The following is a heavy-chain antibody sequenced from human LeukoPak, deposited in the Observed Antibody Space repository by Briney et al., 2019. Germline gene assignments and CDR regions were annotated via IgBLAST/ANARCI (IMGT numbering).Heavy chain of an antibody. V-gene: IGHV3-20*04. CDR2: INWNGGST. CDR1: GFTFSNAW. Sequence: PGGSLRLSCAASGFTFSNAWMSWVRQAPGKGLEWVSGINWNGGSTGYADSVKGRFTISRDNAKNSLYLQMNSLRAEDTALYYCARRSKGYSSGYYYGPFDIWGQGTMVTVSS. J-gene: IGHJ3*02. CDR3: ARRSKGYSSGYYYGPFDI. D-gene: IGHD3-22*01.